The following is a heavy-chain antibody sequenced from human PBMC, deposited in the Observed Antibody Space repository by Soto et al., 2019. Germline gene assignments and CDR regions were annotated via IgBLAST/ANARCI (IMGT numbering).Heavy chain of an antibody. D-gene: IGHD1-26*01. CDR2: ISGSGGST. V-gene: IGHV3-23*01. J-gene: IGHJ4*01. CDR1: GFTFSSYA. Sequence: EVPLLESGGGLVQPGGSLRLSFAASGFTFSSYAMRWVRQAPGKGLEWVSAISGSGGSTYYADSVKGRFTISRDNSKNSLYLQMNSLRAEDTAVYYCARRGSGSDYDYWGHGTLVTVSS. CDR3: ARRGSGSDYDY.